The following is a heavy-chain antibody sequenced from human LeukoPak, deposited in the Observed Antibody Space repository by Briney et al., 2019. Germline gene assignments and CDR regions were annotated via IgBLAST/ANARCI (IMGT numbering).Heavy chain of an antibody. D-gene: IGHD5-18*01. V-gene: IGHV4-30-2*03. Sequence: SETLSLTCAVSGGSISSGGYSWSWIRQPPGKGLEWIGYIYHSGSTYYNPSLKSRVTISVDTSKNQFSLKLSSVTAADTAVYYCARLVGDTAMVRDYWGQGTLVTVSS. J-gene: IGHJ4*02. CDR3: ARLVGDTAMVRDY. CDR1: GGSISSGGYS. CDR2: IYHSGST.